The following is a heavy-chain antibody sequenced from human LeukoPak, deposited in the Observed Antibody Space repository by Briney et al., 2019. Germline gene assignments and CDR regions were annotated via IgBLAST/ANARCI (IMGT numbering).Heavy chain of an antibody. D-gene: IGHD3/OR15-3a*01. Sequence: SETLSLTCTVSGGSISSGSYYWSWIRQPAGKGLEWIGRIYTSGSTNYNPSLKSRVTISVDTSKNQFSLKLSSVTAADTAVYYCAREAPLLDRNYYGVDVWGQGTTVTVSS. CDR3: AREAPLLDRNYYGVDV. CDR2: IYTSGST. J-gene: IGHJ6*02. CDR1: GGSISSGSYY. V-gene: IGHV4-61*02.